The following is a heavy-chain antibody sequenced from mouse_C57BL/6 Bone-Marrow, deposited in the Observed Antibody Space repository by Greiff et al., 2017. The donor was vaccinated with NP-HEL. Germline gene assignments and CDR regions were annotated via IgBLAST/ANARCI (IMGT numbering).Heavy chain of an antibody. CDR1: GFTFSSYA. CDR3: ASQYLDY. Sequence: EVKVVESGGGLVKPGGSLKLSCAASGFTFSSYAMSWVRQTPEKRLEWVATISDGGSYTYYPDNVKGRFTISRDNAKNNLYLQMSHLKSEDTAMYYCASQYLDYWGQGTTLTVSS. J-gene: IGHJ2*01. CDR2: ISDGGSYT. V-gene: IGHV5-4*03.